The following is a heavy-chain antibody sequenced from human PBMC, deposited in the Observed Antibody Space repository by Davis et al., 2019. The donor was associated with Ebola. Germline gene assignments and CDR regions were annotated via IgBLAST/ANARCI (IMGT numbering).Heavy chain of an antibody. J-gene: IGHJ4*02. V-gene: IGHV3-48*04. CDR2: ISSSSSTI. D-gene: IGHD5/OR15-5a*01. Sequence: PGGSLRLSCAASGFTFSSYSMNWVRQAPGKGLEWVSYISSSSSTIYYADSVKGRFTISRDNAKNSLYLQMNSLRAEDTAVYYCARDLPEDYWGQGTLVTVSS. CDR1: GFTFSSYS. CDR3: ARDLPEDY.